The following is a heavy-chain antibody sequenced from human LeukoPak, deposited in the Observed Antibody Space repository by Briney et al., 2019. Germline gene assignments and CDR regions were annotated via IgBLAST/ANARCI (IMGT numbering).Heavy chain of an antibody. CDR1: GFTFSSYA. CDR2: IRGSGGST. J-gene: IGHJ3*02. D-gene: IGHD1-26*01. Sequence: GRSLRLSCAASGFTFSSYAISWVRQPRGNGMEWVSSIRGSGGSTYYADCVKGRFTISRDNSKNTLYLQMNSLRAEDTAVYYCAKVLVRDAFDIWGQGTMVTVSS. CDR3: AKVLVRDAFDI. V-gene: IGHV3-23*01.